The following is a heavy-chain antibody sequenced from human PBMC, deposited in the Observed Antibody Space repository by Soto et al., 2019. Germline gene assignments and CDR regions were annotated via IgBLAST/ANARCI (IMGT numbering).Heavy chain of an antibody. D-gene: IGHD2-15*01. CDR1: GYTFTSYA. CDR3: ARGDCSGGSCYSGYYYYYGMDV. V-gene: IGHV1-3*01. Sequence: ASVKVSCKASGYTFTSYAMHWVRQAPGQRLESMGWINAGNGNTKYSQKFQGRVTITRDTSASTAYMELSSLRSEDTAVYYCARGDCSGGSCYSGYYYYYGMDVWGQGTTVTVSS. J-gene: IGHJ6*02. CDR2: INAGNGNT.